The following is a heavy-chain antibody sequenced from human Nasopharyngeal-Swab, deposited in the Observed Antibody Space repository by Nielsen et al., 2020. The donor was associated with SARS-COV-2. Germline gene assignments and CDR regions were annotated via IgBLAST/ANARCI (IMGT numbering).Heavy chain of an antibody. J-gene: IGHJ6*02. D-gene: IGHD5-18*01. CDR2: IYSGGST. CDR1: WFTVSSNY. Sequence: GESLKTSCAASWFTVSSNYMSLGRQAPGKGLGLVSVIYSGGSTYYADSVKGRFTISRHTSKNTLYLQMNSLRAEDTAVYYCARDRVDTAMVHYYYYGMDVWGQGTTVTVSS. CDR3: ARDRVDTAMVHYYYYGMDV. V-gene: IGHV3-53*04.